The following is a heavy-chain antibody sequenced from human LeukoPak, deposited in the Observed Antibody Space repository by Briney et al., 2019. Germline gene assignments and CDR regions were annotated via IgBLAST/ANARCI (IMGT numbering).Heavy chain of an antibody. CDR1: GGSISSYC. D-gene: IGHD6-19*01. J-gene: IGHJ5*02. CDR2: IYYSGST. CDR3: ARRQWLVWGQAWFDP. Sequence: SETLSLTCTVSGGSISSYCWSWIRQPPGKGLEWIGYIYYSGSTNYNPSLKSRVTISVDTSKNQFSLKLSSVTAADTAVYYCARRQWLVWGQAWFDPWGQGTLVTVSS. V-gene: IGHV4-59*08.